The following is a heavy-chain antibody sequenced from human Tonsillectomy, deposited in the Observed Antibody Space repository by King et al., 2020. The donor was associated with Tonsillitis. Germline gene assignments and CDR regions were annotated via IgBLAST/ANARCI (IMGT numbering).Heavy chain of an antibody. CDR3: ARGSPRIAARPSIFDY. Sequence: VQLQQWGAGLLKPSETLSLTCAVYGGSFSGYYWSWIRQPPGKGLEWIGEINHSGSTNYNPSLKSRVTISVDTSKNQFSLKLSSVTAADTAVYYCARGSPRIAARPSIFDYWGQGTLVTVSS. CDR2: INHSGST. V-gene: IGHV4-34*01. D-gene: IGHD6-6*01. J-gene: IGHJ4*02. CDR1: GGSFSGYY.